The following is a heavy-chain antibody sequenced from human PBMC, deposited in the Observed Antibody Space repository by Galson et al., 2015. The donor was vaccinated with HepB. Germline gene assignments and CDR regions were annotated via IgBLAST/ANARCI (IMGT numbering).Heavy chain of an antibody. V-gene: IGHV1-2*02. J-gene: IGHJ4*02. CDR3: ARGGRRNSVSVVVTAITLFDY. CDR2: INPNSGGT. D-gene: IGHD2-21*02. Sequence: SVKVSCKASGYTFTSYYMHWVRQAPGQGLEWMGWINPNSGGTNYAQKFQGRVTMTRDTSISTAYMELSRLRSDDTAVYYCARGGRRNSVSVVVTAITLFDYWGQGTLVTVSS. CDR1: GYTFTSYY.